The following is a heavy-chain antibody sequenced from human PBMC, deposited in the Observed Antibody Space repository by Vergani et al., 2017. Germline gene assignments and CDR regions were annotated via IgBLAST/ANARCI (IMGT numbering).Heavy chain of an antibody. CDR2: TYYRSKWYN. CDR1: GDSVSSNSAA. CDR3: ARDRLTGYYYGSGSYHTLDP. Sequence: QVQLQQSGPGLVKPSQTLSLTCAISGDSVSSNSAAWNWIRQSPSRGLEWLGRTYYRSKWYNDYAVSMKSRITINPDTSKNQFSLQLNSVTPEDTAVYYCARDRLTGYYYGSGSYHTLDPWGQGTLVTVSS. D-gene: IGHD3-10*01. V-gene: IGHV6-1*01. J-gene: IGHJ5*02.